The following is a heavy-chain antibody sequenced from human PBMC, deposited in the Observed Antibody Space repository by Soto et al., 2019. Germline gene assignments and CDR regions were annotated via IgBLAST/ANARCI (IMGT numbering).Heavy chain of an antibody. CDR3: GRGRSGQIVVFY. D-gene: IGHD5-12*01. V-gene: IGHV1-2*02. CDR1: GYTFTGHY. Sequence: ASVKVFCKASGYTFTGHYIHWVRQAPEQGPEWMGEIGPESGATRYAQKFQGRVTMTRDMSITTVYMELNNLSPDDTAVYYCGRGRSGQIVVFYWGQGTPVTVSS. CDR2: IGPESGAT. J-gene: IGHJ4*02.